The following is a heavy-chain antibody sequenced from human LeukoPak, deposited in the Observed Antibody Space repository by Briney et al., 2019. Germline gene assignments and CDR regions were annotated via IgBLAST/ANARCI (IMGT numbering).Heavy chain of an antibody. J-gene: IGHJ4*02. V-gene: IGHV4-39*07. CDR3: ARALSGSYYDNNY. CDR2: INHSGST. D-gene: IGHD1-26*01. Sequence: SETLSLTCTVSGGSISSSSYYWSWVRQPPGKGLEWVGEINHSGSTNYNPSIKSRVTIPVDTPKNQFSLHLSSVTPADTAVYYCARALSGSYYDNNYWGQGTLVTVSS. CDR1: GGSISSSSYY.